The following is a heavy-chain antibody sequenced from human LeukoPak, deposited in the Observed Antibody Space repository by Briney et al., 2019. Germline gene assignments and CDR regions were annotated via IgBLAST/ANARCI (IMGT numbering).Heavy chain of an antibody. V-gene: IGHV3-23*01. D-gene: IGHD1-7*01. CDR1: GFTFRSYA. Sequence: GGSLRLSCAASGFTFRSYAMSWVRQAPGKGLEWDSAISGSGGSTYYADSVKGRFTISRDNSKNTLYLQMNSLRAEDTAVYYCAKSPTGTPDYWGQGTLVTVSS. J-gene: IGHJ4*02. CDR2: ISGSGGST. CDR3: AKSPTGTPDY.